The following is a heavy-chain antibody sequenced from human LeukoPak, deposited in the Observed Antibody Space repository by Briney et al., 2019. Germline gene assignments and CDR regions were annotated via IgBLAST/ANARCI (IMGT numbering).Heavy chain of an antibody. CDR3: ARGHYDSSGYYYDGGFDI. CDR2: INPNSGGT. CDR1: GYTFTSYG. V-gene: IGHV1-2*06. J-gene: IGHJ3*02. D-gene: IGHD3-22*01. Sequence: ASVKVSCKASGYTFTSYGISWVRQAPGQGLEWMGRINPNSGGTNYAQKFQGRVTMTRDTSISTAYMELSRLRSDDTAVYYCARGHYDSSGYYYDGGFDIWGQGTMVTVSS.